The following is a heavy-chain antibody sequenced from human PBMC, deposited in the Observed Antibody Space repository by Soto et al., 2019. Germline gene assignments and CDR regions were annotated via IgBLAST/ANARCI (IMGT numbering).Heavy chain of an antibody. D-gene: IGHD2-15*01. CDR2: IYFTGAT. CDR1: GGSISSGTSY. CDR3: ASIPRRGYSYGIDY. V-gene: IGHV4-31*03. Sequence: QVQLQESGPGLVKPSQTLSLTCNVSGGSISSGTSYWTWIRQRPGEGLEWFGHIYFTGATYSNPSLRSRLTMSVATSKNQFSLKLTSVTAADTATYYCASIPRRGYSYGIDYWGQGTLVTVSS. J-gene: IGHJ4*02.